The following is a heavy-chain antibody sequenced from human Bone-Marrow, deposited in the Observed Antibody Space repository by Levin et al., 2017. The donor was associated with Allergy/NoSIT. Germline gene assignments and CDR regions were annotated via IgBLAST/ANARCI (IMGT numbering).Heavy chain of an antibody. CDR2: INSDGSST. V-gene: IGHV3-74*01. D-gene: IGHD3-22*01. Sequence: GGSLRLSCAASGFTFSSYWMHWVRQAPGKGLVWVSRINSDGSSTSYADSVKGRFTISRDNAKNTLYLQMNSLRAEDTAVYYCAKVRLYDSSGYLPYDAFDIWGQGTMVTVSS. J-gene: IGHJ3*02. CDR3: AKVRLYDSSGYLPYDAFDI. CDR1: GFTFSSYW.